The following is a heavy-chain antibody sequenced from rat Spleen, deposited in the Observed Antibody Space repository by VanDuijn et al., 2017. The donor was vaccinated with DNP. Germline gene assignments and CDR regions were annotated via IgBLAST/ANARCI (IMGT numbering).Heavy chain of an antibody. CDR2: IWAGGST. CDR3: ARYYGYNYYAMDA. J-gene: IGHJ4*01. D-gene: IGHD1-9*01. Sequence: QVQLEESGPGLMQPSETLSLTCIVSGFSLTSNGVGWVRQPLGKGLVWMGTIWAGGSTNYNSALKSRLSISRDTAKSQVFLKMNSLQTEDTAMYFCARYYGYNYYAMDAWGQGTSVTVSS. CDR1: GFSLTSNG. V-gene: IGHV2-72*01.